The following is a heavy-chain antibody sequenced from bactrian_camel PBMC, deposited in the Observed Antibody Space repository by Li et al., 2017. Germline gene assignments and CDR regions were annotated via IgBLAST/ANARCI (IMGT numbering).Heavy chain of an antibody. Sequence: HVQLVESGGDLVQPGGSLRLSCVASQYTGGRNCMGWFRQSPGKEREGVAAIRSGGGTTYYSDSVKGRSIISQDNAKNVVYLQMNRLKPGDAAMYYCAAENRDGVHGDNWDRPEYYIYWGQGTQVTVS. CDR1: QYTGGRNC. J-gene: IGHJ4*01. CDR3: AAENRDGVHGDNWDRPEYYIY. D-gene: IGHD2*01. CDR2: IRSGGGTT. V-gene: IGHV3S1*01.